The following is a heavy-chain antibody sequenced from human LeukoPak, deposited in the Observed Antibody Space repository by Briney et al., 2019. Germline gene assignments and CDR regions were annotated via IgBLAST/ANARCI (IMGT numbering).Heavy chain of an antibody. V-gene: IGHV5-51*01. D-gene: IGHD1-26*01. Sequence: ESLQILCNGCGYSFTSCWIGWVRRIRGKRGEWMGIIYPGDSDTRYSPSFQGQVTISADKSISTAYLQWSSLKASDTAMYYCARSPGSYYDPWGQGTLVTVSS. CDR1: GYSFTSCW. CDR2: IYPGDSDT. J-gene: IGHJ5*02. CDR3: ARSPGSYYDP.